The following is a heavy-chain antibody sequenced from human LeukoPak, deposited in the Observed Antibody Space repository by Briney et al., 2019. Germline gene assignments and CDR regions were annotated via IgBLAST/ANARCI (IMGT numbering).Heavy chain of an antibody. CDR3: ARDRNQEFDP. V-gene: IGHV3-23*01. D-gene: IGHD1-14*01. Sequence: GGSLRLSCAASGFTFSTFAMIWVRQPPGKGLEWVSAISGSGGSTYYADSVKGRFTISRDNSKNTLYLQMNRLRADDTAVYYCARDRNQEFDPWGQGTLVTVSS. CDR1: GFTFSTFA. CDR2: ISGSGGST. J-gene: IGHJ5*02.